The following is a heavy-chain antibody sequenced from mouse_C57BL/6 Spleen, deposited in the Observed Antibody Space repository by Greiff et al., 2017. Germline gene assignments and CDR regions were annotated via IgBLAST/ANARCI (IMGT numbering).Heavy chain of an antibody. CDR3: AREGNYGDAMDD. J-gene: IGHJ4*01. CDR2: IHPNSGST. Sequence: QVQLQQPGAELVKPGASVKLSCKASGYTFTSYWMHWVKQRPGQGLEWIGMIHPNSGSTNYNEKFKSKATLTVDKSSSTAYMQLSSLTSEDSAVYYCAREGNYGDAMDDWGQGTSVTVSS. D-gene: IGHD2-1*01. V-gene: IGHV1-64*01. CDR1: GYTFTSYW.